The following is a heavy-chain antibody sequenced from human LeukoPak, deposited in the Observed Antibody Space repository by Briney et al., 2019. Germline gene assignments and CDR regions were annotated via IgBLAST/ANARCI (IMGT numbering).Heavy chain of an antibody. CDR3: ARKRMQLAPTDY. V-gene: IGHV3-48*04. J-gene: IGHJ4*02. CDR2: ISSSGSSI. D-gene: IGHD6-6*01. Sequence: GGSLRLSCAGSGFSFTDYTMNWVRQAPGKGLEWVSYISSSGSSIYYADSVKGRFTISRDNAKNSLYLQMNSLRAEDTAVYYCARKRMQLAPTDYWGQGTLVTVSS. CDR1: GFSFTDYT.